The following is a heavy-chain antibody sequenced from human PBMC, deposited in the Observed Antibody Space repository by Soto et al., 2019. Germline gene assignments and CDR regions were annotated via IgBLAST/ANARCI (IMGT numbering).Heavy chain of an antibody. V-gene: IGHV1-69*13. D-gene: IGHD5-12*01. Sequence: ASVKVSCKASGGTFSSYAISWVRQAPGQGLEWMGGIIPIFGTANYAQKFQGRVTITADESTSTAYMELSSLRSEDTAVYYCTRVGLWSSVVATLDDYYGMDVWGQGTTVTVSS. CDR2: IIPIFGTA. CDR1: GGTFSSYA. CDR3: TRVGLWSSVVATLDDYYGMDV. J-gene: IGHJ6*02.